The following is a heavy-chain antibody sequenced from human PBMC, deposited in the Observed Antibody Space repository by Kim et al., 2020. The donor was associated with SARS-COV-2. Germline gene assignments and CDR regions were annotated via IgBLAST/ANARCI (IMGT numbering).Heavy chain of an antibody. V-gene: IGHV4-34*01. CDR3: ARAYRSGSGDRCDWFDP. J-gene: IGHJ5*02. D-gene: IGHD3-10*01. Sequence: RKSRGTISVDTSKNQFSLKLSSVTDADTAVYYCARAYRSGSGDRCDWFDPWGQGTLVTVSS.